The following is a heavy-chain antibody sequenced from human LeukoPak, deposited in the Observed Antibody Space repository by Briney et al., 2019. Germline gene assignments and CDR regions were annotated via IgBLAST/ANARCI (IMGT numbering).Heavy chain of an antibody. J-gene: IGHJ4*02. D-gene: IGHD5-18*01. Sequence: ASVKVSCKASGYTFTGYYMHWVRQAPGQGLEWMGRINPNSGGTNYAQKFQGRVTMTRDTSISTVYMELSRLRSDDTAVYYCTRGGPEGSGYSYGSHDYWGQGNLVTVSS. CDR3: TRGGPEGSGYSYGSHDY. CDR2: INPNSGGT. V-gene: IGHV1-2*06. CDR1: GYTFTGYY.